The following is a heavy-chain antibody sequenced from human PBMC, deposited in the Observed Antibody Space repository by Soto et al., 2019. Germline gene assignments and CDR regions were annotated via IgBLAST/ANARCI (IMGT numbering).Heavy chain of an antibody. D-gene: IGHD6-19*01. Sequence: SETLSLTSPFSGGSISSYYWSWIRQPPGKGLEWIGYIYYSGSTNYNPSLKSRVTISVDTSKNQFSLKLSSVTAADTAVYYCARARLSYSSGWYYFDYWGQGTLVTVSS. CDR1: GGSISSYY. CDR2: IYYSGST. J-gene: IGHJ4*02. CDR3: ARARLSYSSGWYYFDY. V-gene: IGHV4-59*01.